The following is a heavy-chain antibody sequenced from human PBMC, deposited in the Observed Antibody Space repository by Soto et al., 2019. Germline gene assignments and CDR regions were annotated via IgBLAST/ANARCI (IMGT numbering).Heavy chain of an antibody. Sequence: ASVKVSCKAIGYSFTSYDINWVRQATGQGLEWMGWMNPNSGNTGYAQKFQGRVTMTRNTSISTAYMELSSLRSEDTAVYYCARETWENIVVVPAASYYYYYMDAWGKGTTVTV. D-gene: IGHD2-2*01. V-gene: IGHV1-8*01. CDR3: ARETWENIVVVPAASYYYYYMDA. CDR2: MNPNSGNT. J-gene: IGHJ6*03. CDR1: GYSFTSYD.